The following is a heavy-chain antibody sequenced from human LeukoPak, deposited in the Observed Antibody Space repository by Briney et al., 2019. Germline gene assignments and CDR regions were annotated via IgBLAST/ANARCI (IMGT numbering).Heavy chain of an antibody. Sequence: GGSLRLSCAASGFTFSSYAMTWVRQAPDKGLEWGSAISGSDGSTYYADSVKGRFTISRDDSQNTLYLQMNSLSAEDTAVYYCAKVETSGGATCYALDYWGQGTLVTVSS. CDR2: ISGSDGST. V-gene: IGHV3-23*01. CDR1: GFTFSSYA. CDR3: AKVETSGGATCYALDY. D-gene: IGHD2-2*01. J-gene: IGHJ4*02.